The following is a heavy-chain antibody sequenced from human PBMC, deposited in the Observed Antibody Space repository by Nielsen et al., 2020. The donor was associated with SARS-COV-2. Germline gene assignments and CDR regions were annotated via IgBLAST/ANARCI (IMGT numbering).Heavy chain of an antibody. D-gene: IGHD2-2*02. J-gene: IGHJ6*03. CDR1: GASISSNTR. Sequence: PETLSLTCAVSGASISSNTRWSWVRQPPGKGREWVGEISHTGSNNYKPSLKSRVTMSVDKSKNQFSLKLSSVTAADTAVYYCARRNIVVVPAPILGLGPYFSCYYMDVWGKGTTVTVSS. CDR3: ARRNIVVVPAPILGLGPYFSCYYMDV. CDR2: ISHTGSN. V-gene: IGHV4-4*03.